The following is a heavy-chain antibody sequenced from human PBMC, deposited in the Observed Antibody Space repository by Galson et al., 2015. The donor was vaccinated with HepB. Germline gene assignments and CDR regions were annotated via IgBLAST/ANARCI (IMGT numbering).Heavy chain of an antibody. V-gene: IGHV3-7*03. Sequence: SLRLSCAASGFIFSSYSFTWVRQAPGKGLECVATIKQDDSKKYNVDFMRGRFTISRDNVKNSVYLQMSNLRVDDTAIYFCARHGDYYDNGGHHHDDFDLWGQGTVVTVSS. J-gene: IGHJ3*01. CDR1: GFIFSSYS. CDR2: IKQDDSKK. CDR3: ARHGDYYDNGGHHHDDFDL. D-gene: IGHD3-16*01.